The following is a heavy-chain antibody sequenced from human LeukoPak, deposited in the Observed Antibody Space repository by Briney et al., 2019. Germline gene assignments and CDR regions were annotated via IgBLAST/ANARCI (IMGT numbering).Heavy chain of an antibody. J-gene: IGHJ4*02. Sequence: GGFLRLSCAAFGFTVSSNYMSWVRQAPGKGLEWVSVIYNGGGTAYADSVKGRFTISRDISKNTVYLQMNGLRGEDTAVYYCARTPPGNSYFDYWGQGNLVTVSS. CDR3: ARTPPGNSYFDY. V-gene: IGHV3-53*01. CDR2: IYNGGGT. CDR1: GFTVSSNY. D-gene: IGHD2-8*01.